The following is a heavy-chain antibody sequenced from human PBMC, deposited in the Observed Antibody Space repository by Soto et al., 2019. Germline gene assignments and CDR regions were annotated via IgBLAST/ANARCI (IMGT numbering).Heavy chain of an antibody. CDR2: TSSSSSST. D-gene: IGHD3-3*01. Sequence: GGSLRLSCAASGFTFSDYYMSWIRQAPGKGLEWVSYTSSSSSSTYYADSVKGRFTISRDNSKNTLYLQMNSLRAEDTAVYYCAKEDFWSGYYMANFDYWGQGTLVTVSS. V-gene: IGHV3-11*05. J-gene: IGHJ4*02. CDR1: GFTFSDYY. CDR3: AKEDFWSGYYMANFDY.